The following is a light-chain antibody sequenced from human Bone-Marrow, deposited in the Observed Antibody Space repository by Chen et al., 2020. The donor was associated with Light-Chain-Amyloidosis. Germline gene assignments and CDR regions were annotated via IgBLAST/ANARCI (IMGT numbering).Light chain of an antibody. CDR3: QVWDRSSDRPV. CDR1: NIGSTS. J-gene: IGLJ3*02. Sequence: YVLTQPSSVSVAPGQTATIACGGNNIGSTSVHWYQQTPGQAPLLVVYDDSDRPSGIPERLSGSNSGNTATLPSSRVEAGDEADYYCQVWDRSSDRPVFGGGTKLTVL. V-gene: IGLV3-21*02. CDR2: DDS.